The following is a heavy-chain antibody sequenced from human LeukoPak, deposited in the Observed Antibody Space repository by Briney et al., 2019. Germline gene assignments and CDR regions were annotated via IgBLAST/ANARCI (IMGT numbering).Heavy chain of an antibody. CDR3: ASLWDGYNFAAFDI. J-gene: IGHJ3*02. CDR1: GFTFSSYW. CDR2: INSDGSST. V-gene: IGHV3-74*01. Sequence: GGSLRLSCAASGFTFSSYWMHWVRQAPGKGLVWVSRINSDGSSTSYADSVKGRFTISRDNAKNTLYLQMNSLRAEDTAVYYCASLWDGYNFAAFDIWGQGTMVTVSS. D-gene: IGHD5-12*01.